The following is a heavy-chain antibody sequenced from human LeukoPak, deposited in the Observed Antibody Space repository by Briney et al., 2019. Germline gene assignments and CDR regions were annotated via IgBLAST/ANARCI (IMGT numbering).Heavy chain of an antibody. V-gene: IGHV3-21*01. D-gene: IGHD3-10*01. CDR2: ISSSSSYI. CDR1: GFTFSSYS. J-gene: IGHJ4*02. CDR3: AKDRTPNYYGSGSPLDY. Sequence: GGSLRLSCAASGFTFSSYSMNWVRQAPGKGLEWVSSISSSSSYIYYADSVKGRFTISRDNAKNSLYLQMNSLRAEDTAVFYCAKDRTPNYYGSGSPLDYWGQGTLVTVSS.